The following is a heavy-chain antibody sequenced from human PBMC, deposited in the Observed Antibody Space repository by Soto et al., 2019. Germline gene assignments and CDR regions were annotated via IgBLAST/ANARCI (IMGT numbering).Heavy chain of an antibody. Sequence: GGSLRLSCAASGFTFSSYAMSWVRQAPGKGLEWVSAISSNGGSTYYANSVKGRFTISRDNSKNTLYLQMGSLRAEDMAVYYCARGIAARPRHAFDIWGQGTMVTVSS. V-gene: IGHV3-64*01. J-gene: IGHJ3*02. CDR1: GFTFSSYA. CDR2: ISSNGGST. CDR3: ARGIAARPRHAFDI. D-gene: IGHD6-6*01.